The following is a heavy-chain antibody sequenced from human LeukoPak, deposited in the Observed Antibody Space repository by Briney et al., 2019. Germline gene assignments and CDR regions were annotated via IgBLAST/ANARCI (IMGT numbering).Heavy chain of an antibody. D-gene: IGHD3-3*01. Sequence: GGSLRLSCAASGFTFSSYSMNWVRHAPGKGLEWVSSISSSSSYVYYADSVKGRFTISRANAKNSLYLQMNSLRAEDTAVYYCARDRRHFGVVIHFDYWGQGTLVTVSS. V-gene: IGHV3-21*01. CDR3: ARDRRHFGVVIHFDY. CDR1: GFTFSSYS. J-gene: IGHJ4*02. CDR2: ISSSSSYV.